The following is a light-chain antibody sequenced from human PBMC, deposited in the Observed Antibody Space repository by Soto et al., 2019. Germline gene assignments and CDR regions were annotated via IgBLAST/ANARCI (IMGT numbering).Light chain of an antibody. CDR2: DAS. CDR1: QSISTW. Sequence: DIQMTQSPSTLSASVGDRVTITCRASQSISTWLAWYQQKPGKAPKLLIFDASTLEGGVPSRFSGSGSGTEFTLTISSLQPDDFATYDCQQYKSYSPWTFGQGTKVEVK. J-gene: IGKJ1*01. CDR3: QQYKSYSPWT. V-gene: IGKV1-5*01.